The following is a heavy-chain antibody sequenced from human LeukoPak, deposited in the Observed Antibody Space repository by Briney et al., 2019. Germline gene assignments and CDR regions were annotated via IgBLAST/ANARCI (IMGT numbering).Heavy chain of an antibody. Sequence: SQTLSLTCAISGDSVSSNSAAWNWIRQSPSRGLEWLGRTYYRSKWYNDYAVSVKSRITINPDTSKNQFSLQLNSVTPEDTAVYYCATDLGRLGGYYYYYMDVWGKGTTVTVSS. CDR2: TYYRSKWYN. CDR1: GDSVSSNSAA. D-gene: IGHD3-16*01. J-gene: IGHJ6*03. V-gene: IGHV6-1*01. CDR3: ATDLGRLGGYYYYYMDV.